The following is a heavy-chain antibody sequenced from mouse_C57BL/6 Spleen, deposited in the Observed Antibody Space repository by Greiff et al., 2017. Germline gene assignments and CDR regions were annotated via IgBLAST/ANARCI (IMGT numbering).Heavy chain of an antibody. CDR1: GSAFSSSW. J-gene: IGHJ4*01. CDR2: IYPGDGDT. Sequence: LVESGPELVKPGASVKISCKASGSAFSSSWMNWVKQRPGKGLGWIGRIYPGDGDTNYNGKFKGKATLTADKSSSTAYMQLSSLTSEDSAVYFSARKDPDAMDDWGQGTSVTVSS. V-gene: IGHV1-82*01. CDR3: ARKDPDAMDD.